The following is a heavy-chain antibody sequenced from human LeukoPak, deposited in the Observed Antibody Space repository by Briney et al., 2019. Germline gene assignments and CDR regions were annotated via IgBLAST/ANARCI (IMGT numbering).Heavy chain of an antibody. Sequence: SETLSLTCAVYGGPFSGYYWSWIRQPPGKGLEWIGEINHSGSTNYNPSLKSRVTISVDTSKNQFSLKLSSVTAADTAVYYCARYCSGGSCYFDYWGQGTLVTVSS. V-gene: IGHV4-34*01. CDR3: ARYCSGGSCYFDY. CDR2: INHSGST. J-gene: IGHJ4*02. CDR1: GGPFSGYY. D-gene: IGHD2-15*01.